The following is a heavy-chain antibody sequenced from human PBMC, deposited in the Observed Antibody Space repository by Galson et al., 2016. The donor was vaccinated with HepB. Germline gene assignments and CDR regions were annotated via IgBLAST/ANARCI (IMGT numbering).Heavy chain of an antibody. CDR2: INHGGSA. D-gene: IGHD5-18*01. CDR1: GRSFSGYY. V-gene: IGHV4-34*01. Sequence: ETLSLTCAVYGRSFSGYYWSWIRQPPGKGLEWIGEINHGGSANFNPSLKTRVTISVDTSKNQFSLKLSSVTAADTAVYYCAREPRGYSYGYYFDYWGQGTLVTVSS. J-gene: IGHJ4*02. CDR3: AREPRGYSYGYYFDY.